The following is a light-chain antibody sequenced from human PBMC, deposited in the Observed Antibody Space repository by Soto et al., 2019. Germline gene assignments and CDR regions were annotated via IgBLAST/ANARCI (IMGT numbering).Light chain of an antibody. J-gene: IGLJ3*02. CDR1: SSTVGGFNV. CDR2: EGI. CDR3: ASWDDSLSGWL. Sequence: QSALTQPASVSGSPGQSITISCTGTSSTVGGFNVVSWYQQHPGKAPKVIIYEGIKRPSGVSNRFSGSNSGSTASLTISGLQAEDEADYYCASWDDSLSGWLFGGGTKLTVL. V-gene: IGLV2-23*01.